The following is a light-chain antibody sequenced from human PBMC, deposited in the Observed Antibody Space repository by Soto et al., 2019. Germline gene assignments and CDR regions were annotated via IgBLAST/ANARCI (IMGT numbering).Light chain of an antibody. V-gene: IGKV1-5*03. J-gene: IGKJ1*01. CDR1: QSISNW. Sequence: DIPMTQSPSTLSASVGDRVTITCRASQSISNWLAWYQQKPGKAPKLLIYRASSLESGVPSRFSGSGSGTEFTLTISSLQPDDFATYFCQQYNTYSTFGQGTKVDIK. CDR3: QQYNTYST. CDR2: RAS.